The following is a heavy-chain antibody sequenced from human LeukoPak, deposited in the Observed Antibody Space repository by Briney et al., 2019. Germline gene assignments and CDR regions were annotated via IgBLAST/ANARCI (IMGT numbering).Heavy chain of an antibody. V-gene: IGHV3-23*01. Sequence: GGSLRLSCAASGFTFSSYVMSWVRRAPGKGLEWVSNIGGSVGSMFYAASVKGRFAISRDNSRKTLFLQMNNLRVEDTAVYYCAKRGNSWDLFDYWGQGTLVTVSS. CDR2: IGGSVGSM. CDR3: AKRGNSWDLFDY. D-gene: IGHD6-13*01. J-gene: IGHJ4*02. CDR1: GFTFSSYV.